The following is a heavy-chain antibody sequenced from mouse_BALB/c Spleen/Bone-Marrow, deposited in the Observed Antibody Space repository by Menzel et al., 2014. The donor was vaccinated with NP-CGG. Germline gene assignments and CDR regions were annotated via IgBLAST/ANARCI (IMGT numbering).Heavy chain of an antibody. Sequence: VMLVESGPELVRPGSSVKISCKASGYAFSVYWMNWVKQRHGQGLEWIGQIYPGDGDTNYNGKFKGRATLTADKSSNTACRQLSSLSSEDSAVYFCARGGISIDYWGQGTTLTVSS. V-gene: IGHV1-80*01. CDR2: IYPGDGDT. CDR3: ARGGISIDY. CDR1: GYAFSVYW. J-gene: IGHJ2*01.